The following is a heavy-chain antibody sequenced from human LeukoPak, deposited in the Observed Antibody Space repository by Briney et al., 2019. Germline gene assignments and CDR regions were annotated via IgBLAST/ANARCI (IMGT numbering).Heavy chain of an antibody. D-gene: IGHD6-13*01. CDR3: ARDSRSWPPVNLFSDY. CDR1: GFTFSSYW. J-gene: IGHJ4*02. Sequence: GGSLRLSCAASGFTFSSYWMSWVRQAPGKGLEWVANIKQDGSEKYYVDSVKGRFTISRDNAKNSLYLQMNSLRAEDTAVYYCARDSRSWPPVNLFSDYWGQGTLVTVSS. V-gene: IGHV3-7*01. CDR2: IKQDGSEK.